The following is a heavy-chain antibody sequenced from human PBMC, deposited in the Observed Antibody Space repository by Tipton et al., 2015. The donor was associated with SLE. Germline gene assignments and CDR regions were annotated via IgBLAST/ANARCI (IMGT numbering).Heavy chain of an antibody. D-gene: IGHD6-13*01. J-gene: IGHJ4*02. CDR3: ARGQQLALFFDY. CDR2: IYYSGST. V-gene: IGHV4-59*12. CDR1: GGSFSGYY. Sequence: TLSLTCAVYGGSFSGYYWRWIRQPPGKGLEWIGYIYYSGSTNYNPSLKSRVTMSVDTSKNQFSLKLSSVTAADTAVYYCARGQQLALFFDYWGQGTLVTVSS.